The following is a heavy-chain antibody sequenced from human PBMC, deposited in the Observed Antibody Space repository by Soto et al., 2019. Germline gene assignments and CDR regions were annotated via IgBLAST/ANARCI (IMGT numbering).Heavy chain of an antibody. Sequence: ASVEASCKASGSTLPGYYMHWVLKAPRQGLESMGWINPNSGCTNYAQKFQGRVTMTRDTSISTAYMELSRLRSDDTALYYCARELSSSWSATYSGLDVWGQGTTVNVSS. D-gene: IGHD6-13*01. CDR1: GSTLPGYY. V-gene: IGHV1-2*02. CDR3: ARELSSSWSATYSGLDV. J-gene: IGHJ6*02. CDR2: INPNSGCT.